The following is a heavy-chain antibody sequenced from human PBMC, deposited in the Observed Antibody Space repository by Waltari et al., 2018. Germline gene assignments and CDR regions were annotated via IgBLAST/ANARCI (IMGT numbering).Heavy chain of an antibody. CDR2: IYYSGST. J-gene: IGHJ4*02. CDR3: ARRYDSRGGYFDY. Sequence: QVQLQESGPGLVKPSETLSLNCTVSGGSISSNYWSWIRQPPGKGLEWIGYIYYSGSTNYNPSLKSRVTLSINTSKNQFSLKLSSVTAADTAVYYCARRYDSRGGYFDYWGQGTLVTVSS. CDR1: GGSISSNY. D-gene: IGHD3-22*01. V-gene: IGHV4-59*08.